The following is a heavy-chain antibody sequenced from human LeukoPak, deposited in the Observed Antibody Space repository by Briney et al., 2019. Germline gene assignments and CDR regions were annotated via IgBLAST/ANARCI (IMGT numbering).Heavy chain of an antibody. CDR2: IYYSGST. J-gene: IGHJ3*02. Sequence: SETLSLTCTVSAGSIGSYYWSWIRQPQGEGREWIGYIYYSGSTNYNPSLKSRVTISVDTSKNQFSLKLSSVTAADTAVYYWARRGLVRAAFDIWGQGTMVTVSS. CDR3: ARRGLVRAAFDI. V-gene: IGHV4-59*08. D-gene: IGHD6-19*01. CDR1: AGSIGSYY.